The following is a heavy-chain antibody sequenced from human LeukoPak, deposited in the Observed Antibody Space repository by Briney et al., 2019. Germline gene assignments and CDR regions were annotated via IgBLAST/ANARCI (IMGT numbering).Heavy chain of an antibody. J-gene: IGHJ4*02. CDR1: GGSVSSGSYY. D-gene: IGHD3-10*01. Sequence: SETLSLTCTVSGGSVSSGSYYWSWIRQPPGKGLEWIGYIYYSGSTNYNPSLKSRVTISVDTSKNQFSLKLSSVTAADTAVYYCARGGDYYDSGSSTFDYWGQGTLVTVSS. V-gene: IGHV4-61*01. CDR3: ARGGDYYDSGSSTFDY. CDR2: IYYSGST.